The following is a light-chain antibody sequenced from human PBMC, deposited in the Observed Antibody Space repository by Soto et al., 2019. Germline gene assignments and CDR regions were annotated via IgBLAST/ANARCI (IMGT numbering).Light chain of an antibody. J-gene: IGKJ1*01. Sequence: DVQMTQSPSTLSASVGDRVTVTCRASQSIGSWLAWYQQKPGKAPNLLIYDASVLERGVPSRFSGSRSGTDFTLTINNLQPDDFATYYYQQYDGSSWTFGQGTKVEIK. CDR2: DAS. CDR1: QSIGSW. V-gene: IGKV1-5*01. CDR3: QQYDGSSWT.